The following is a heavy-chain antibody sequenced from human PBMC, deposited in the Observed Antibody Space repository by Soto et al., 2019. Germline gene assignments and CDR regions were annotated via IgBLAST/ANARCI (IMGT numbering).Heavy chain of an antibody. CDR3: VRDTGRSLASVSFDA. CDR1: GYTFTASY. V-gene: IGHV1-2*02. D-gene: IGHD1-1*01. Sequence: EASVKVSCKASGYTFTASYIHWVRQAPGQGLEWMGWINPDSGITNYARKFQGRVTLTGDTSISTAYMELNTLKSDDSALYYCVRDTGRSLASVSFDAWGQGTLVTVSS. J-gene: IGHJ4*02. CDR2: INPDSGIT.